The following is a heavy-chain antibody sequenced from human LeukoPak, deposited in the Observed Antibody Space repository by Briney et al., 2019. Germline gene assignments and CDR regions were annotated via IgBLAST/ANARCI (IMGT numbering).Heavy chain of an antibody. CDR3: ARPMNTGGSGSHYRPLDY. V-gene: IGHV3-30-3*01. D-gene: IGHD3-10*01. CDR1: GFTFSSYA. CDR2: ISYDGSNK. J-gene: IGHJ4*02. Sequence: GRSLRLSCAASGFTFSSYAMHWVRQAPGKGLEWVAVISYDGSNKYYADSVKGRFTISRDNSKNTLYLQMNSLRAEDTAVYYCARPMNTGGSGSHYRPLDYWGQGTLVTVSS.